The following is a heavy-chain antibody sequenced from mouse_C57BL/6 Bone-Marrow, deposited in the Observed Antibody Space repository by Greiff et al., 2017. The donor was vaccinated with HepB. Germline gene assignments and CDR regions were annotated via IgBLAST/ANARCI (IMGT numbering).Heavy chain of an antibody. V-gene: IGHV5-12*01. J-gene: IGHJ4*01. Sequence: EVMLVESGGGLVQPGGSLKLSCAASGFTFSDYYMYWVRQTPEKRLEWVAYISNGGGSTYYPDTVKGRFTISRDNAKNTLYLQMSRLKSEDTAMYYCARRVGSSPYYAMDYWGQGTSVTVSS. CDR2: ISNGGGST. CDR1: GFTFSDYY. D-gene: IGHD1-1*01. CDR3: ARRVGSSPYYAMDY.